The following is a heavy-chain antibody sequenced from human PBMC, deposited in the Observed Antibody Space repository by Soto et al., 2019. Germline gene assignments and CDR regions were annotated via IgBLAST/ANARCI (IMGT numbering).Heavy chain of an antibody. CDR2: IYYSGST. J-gene: IGHJ4*02. CDR1: GVSISSYY. D-gene: IGHD6-13*01. V-gene: IGHV4-59*01. CDR3: ARGYIAAAGNDH. Sequence: PSEALSLTCTVSGVSISSYYWSWIPQPPGKGLEWIVYIYYSGSTNYNPSLKSRVTISVDTSKNQFSLKLSSVTAADTAVYYCARGYIAAAGNDHWGQGTRVTVS.